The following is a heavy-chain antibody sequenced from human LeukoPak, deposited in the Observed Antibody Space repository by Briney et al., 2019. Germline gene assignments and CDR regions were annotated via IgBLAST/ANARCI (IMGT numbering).Heavy chain of an antibody. CDR1: GGSISSSSYY. CDR2: IYYSGST. D-gene: IGHD6-13*01. CDR3: ARLSSSWSSVASDY. J-gene: IGHJ4*02. V-gene: IGHV4-39*01. Sequence: SETLPLTCTVSGGSISSSSYYWGWIRQPPGKGLEWIGSIYYSGSTYYNPSLKSRVTISVDTSKNQFSLKLSSVTAADTAVYYCARLSSSWSSVASDYWGQGTLVTVSS.